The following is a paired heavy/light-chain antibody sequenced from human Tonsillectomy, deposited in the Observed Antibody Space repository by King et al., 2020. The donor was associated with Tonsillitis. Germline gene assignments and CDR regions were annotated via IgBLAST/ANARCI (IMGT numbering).Light chain of an antibody. V-gene: IGLV3-1*01. J-gene: IGLJ3*02. Sequence: SYELTQPPSVSVSPGQTASITCSGDKLGDKFACWYQQKPGQSPVLVISQDTKRRSGFPDRFSGSNSGNTATLTISGTQPMDEADYYCQVWDSNTGVFGGGTKLTVL. CDR2: QDT. CDR1: KLGDKF. CDR3: QVWDSNTGV.
Heavy chain of an antibody. Sequence: QGQLIQSGAEVKKPGASVKVSCKVSGYTLTELSMHWVRQAPGKGLEWMGGFDPEDGEIIYAQKFQGRVTLTEDTSTDTAYMELSSLRSEDTAVYYCATAGFSYGDYQLWFDFWGQGSLVTITS. J-gene: IGHJ4*02. D-gene: IGHD4-17*01. CDR1: GYTLTELS. CDR2: FDPEDGEI. V-gene: IGHV1-24*01. CDR3: ATAGFSYGDYQLWFDF.